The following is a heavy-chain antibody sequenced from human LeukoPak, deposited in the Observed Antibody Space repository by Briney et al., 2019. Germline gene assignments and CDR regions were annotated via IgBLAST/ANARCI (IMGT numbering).Heavy chain of an antibody. CDR2: IYNTGST. D-gene: IGHD3-3*01. J-gene: IGHJ6*03. CDR3: ARGGDYDFWGGYSNYYYMDV. V-gene: IGHV4-59*01. Sequence: SETLSRTCTVSGASITSYYWIWIRQPPGKGLEWIGYIYNTGSTSYNPSLKSRVTISEDTSKNQFSLKLSSVTAADTAVYYCARGGDYDFWGGYSNYYYMDVWGKGTTVTVSS. CDR1: GASITSYY.